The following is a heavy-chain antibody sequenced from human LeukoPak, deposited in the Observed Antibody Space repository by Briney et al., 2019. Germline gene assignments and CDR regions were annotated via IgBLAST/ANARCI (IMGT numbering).Heavy chain of an antibody. CDR2: IYTSGST. Sequence: SETLSLTCPVYSGSFSGYYWSWIRQPPGKGLEWIGRIYTSGSTNYNPSLKSRVTISVDTSKNQFSLKLSSVTAADTAVYYCARGRARTTFWGQGTLVTVSS. V-gene: IGHV4-4*08. J-gene: IGHJ4*02. D-gene: IGHD3-16*01. CDR3: ARGRARTTF. CDR1: SGSFSGYY.